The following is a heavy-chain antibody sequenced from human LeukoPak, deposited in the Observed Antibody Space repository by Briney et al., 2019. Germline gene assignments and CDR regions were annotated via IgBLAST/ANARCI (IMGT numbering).Heavy chain of an antibody. CDR1: GFTFSSYE. D-gene: IGHD1-26*01. Sequence: GGSLRLSCAASGFTFSSYEMNWVRQAPGKGLEWLSYISSFSSTIYYADSVMGRFTISRYNAKNSLYLQMNSLRAEDTAVYYCARDPYSGGYGAYYYYYMDLWGQGTTVTISS. V-gene: IGHV3-48*03. J-gene: IGHJ6*03. CDR2: ISSFSSTI. CDR3: ARDPYSGGYGAYYYYYMDL.